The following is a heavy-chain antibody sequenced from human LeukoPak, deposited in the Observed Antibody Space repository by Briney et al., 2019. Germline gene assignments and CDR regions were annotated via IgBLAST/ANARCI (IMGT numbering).Heavy chain of an antibody. CDR2: ISSSASTI. CDR3: FVPPRTAVAGEPGAFDI. CDR1: GFTFSDYY. J-gene: IGHJ3*02. Sequence: GGSLRLSCAASGFTFSDYYMSWIRQAPGKGLEWISYISSSASTIYYADSVKGRFTISRDNAKNSLYLQMNSLRAEDTALYYCFVPPRTAVAGEPGAFDIWGQGTMDTVSS. D-gene: IGHD6-19*01. V-gene: IGHV3-11*01.